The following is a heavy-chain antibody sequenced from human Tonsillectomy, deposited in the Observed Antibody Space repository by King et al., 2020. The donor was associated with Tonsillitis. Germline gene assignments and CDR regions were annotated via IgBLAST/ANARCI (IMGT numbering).Heavy chain of an antibody. D-gene: IGHD6-19*01. CDR1: GFSLSTSGMR. CDR3: ARMWLGSWYYFDY. J-gene: IGHJ4*02. V-gene: IGHV2-70*04. CDR2: IDWDDDK. Sequence: VTLQESGPAVVKPTQTLTLTCTFSGFSLSTSGMRVSWIRQPPGKALEWLARIDWDDDKFYNTSLKARLTISKDTSKNQVVLTMTNMDPVDTATYYCARMWLGSWYYFDYWGQGTLVTVSS.